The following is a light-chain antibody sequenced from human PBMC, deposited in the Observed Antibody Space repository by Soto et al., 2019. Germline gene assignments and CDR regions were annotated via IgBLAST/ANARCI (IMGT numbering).Light chain of an antibody. J-gene: IGKJ2*01. CDR3: QQYNNWPPYT. Sequence: IVMTQSPATLSVSPGERATVSCRASQGVRGNLAWYQQKPDQAPRLLVYNTSTRATGLPARFSGSGSGTEFTLTISSLQSEDFAVYYCQQYNNWPPYTFGQGTKLEIK. V-gene: IGKV3-15*01. CDR2: NTS. CDR1: QGVRGN.